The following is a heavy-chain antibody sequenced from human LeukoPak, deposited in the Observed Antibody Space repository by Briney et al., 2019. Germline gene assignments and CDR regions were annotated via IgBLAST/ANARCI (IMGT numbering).Heavy chain of an antibody. CDR2: ISGSGGTS. V-gene: IGHV3-23*01. CDR1: GFPFTSYA. Sequence: GGSLRLSCAASGFPFTSYAMSWVRQAPGKGLEWVSGISGSGGTSYYADSVKGRFTISRENSKNTLYLQMNSLRAEDTAVYYCAKGARDYVWGALTTDSDYWGQETLVTVSS. D-gene: IGHD3-16*01. J-gene: IGHJ4*02. CDR3: AKGARDYVWGALTTDSDY.